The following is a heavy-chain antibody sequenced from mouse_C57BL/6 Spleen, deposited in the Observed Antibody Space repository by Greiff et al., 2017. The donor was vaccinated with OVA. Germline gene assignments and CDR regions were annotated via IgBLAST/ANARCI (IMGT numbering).Heavy chain of an antibody. D-gene: IGHD2-1*01. CDR2: IYPGSGNT. V-gene: IGHV1-76*01. Sequence: LVESGAELVRPGASVKLSCKASGYTFTDYYINWVKQRPGQGLEWIARIYPGSGNTYYNEKFKGKATLTAEKSSSTAYMQLSSLTSEDSAVYFCARSGNYPHFDYWGQGTTLTVSS. J-gene: IGHJ2*01. CDR1: GYTFTDYY. CDR3: ARSGNYPHFDY.